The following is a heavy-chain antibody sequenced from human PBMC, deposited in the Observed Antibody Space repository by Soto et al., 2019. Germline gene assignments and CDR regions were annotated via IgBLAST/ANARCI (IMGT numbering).Heavy chain of an antibody. D-gene: IGHD6-19*01. CDR2: IYYSGST. V-gene: IGHV4-31*03. J-gene: IGHJ4*02. CDR3: ARGPGGGWFDY. Sequence: SETLSLTCTVSGGSISSGGYYWSWIRQHPGKGLEWIGYIYYSGSTYYNPSLKSRVTISVDTSKNQFSLELSSVTAADTAVYYCARGPGGGWFDYWGQGTLVTVSS. CDR1: GGSISSGGYY.